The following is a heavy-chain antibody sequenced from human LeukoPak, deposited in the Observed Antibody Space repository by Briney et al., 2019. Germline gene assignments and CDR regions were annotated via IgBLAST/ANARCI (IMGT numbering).Heavy chain of an antibody. D-gene: IGHD3-10*01. CDR1: GFTVSSNY. CDR3: ARELRGFDS. V-gene: IGHV3-66*01. Sequence: GGSLRLSCAASGFTVSSNYMNWVRQAPGKGLEWVSLIYSTGSTYYADSVKGRFTISRDNSKNTLYLQMDSLRAEDTAVYYCARELRGFDSWGQGTLVTVSS. J-gene: IGHJ4*02. CDR2: IYSTGST.